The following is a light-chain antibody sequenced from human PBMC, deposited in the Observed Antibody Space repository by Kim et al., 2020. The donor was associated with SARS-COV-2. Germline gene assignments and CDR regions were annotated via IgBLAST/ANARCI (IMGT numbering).Light chain of an antibody. CDR2: GAS. Sequence: EVVMMQSPATLSLSPGERATLSCRASQTVSSNFAWYQEKPGQAPRLLVYGASTRAPGIPARFSGSGSGTEFTLTISSLQSEDFAIYYCQQYNNWPSTFGQGTKVDIK. J-gene: IGKJ1*01. CDR3: QQYNNWPST. CDR1: QTVSSN. V-gene: IGKV3-15*01.